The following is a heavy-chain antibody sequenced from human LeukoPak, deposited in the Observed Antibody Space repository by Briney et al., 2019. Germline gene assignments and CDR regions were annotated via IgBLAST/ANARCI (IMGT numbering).Heavy chain of an antibody. J-gene: IGHJ4*02. CDR3: VRWGDDYGDYVGDY. CDR1: GFTFSTYW. Sequence: GGSLRLSCAASGFTFSTYWMTWVRQAPGKGLEWVANIKQDGSEKYYVDSVKGRFSISRDNAKNSLYLQMNSLRVEDTAVYYCVRWGDDYGDYVGDYWGQGTLVTVSS. CDR2: IKQDGSEK. V-gene: IGHV3-7*03. D-gene: IGHD4-17*01.